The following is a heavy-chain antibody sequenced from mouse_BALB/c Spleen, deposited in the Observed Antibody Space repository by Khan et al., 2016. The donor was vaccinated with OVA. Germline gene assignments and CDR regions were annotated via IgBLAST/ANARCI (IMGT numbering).Heavy chain of an antibody. V-gene: IGHV1-77*01. Sequence: QVQLQQSGPELVKPGASVKMSCKASGYTFTDYVMNWVKQRNGQGLEWIGQIYPGSDSTYYNEKFKGKATLTAHTSSSTAYLQISNLTSEDSAVYFWARAGWDVFAYWGQGTLVTVSA. CDR2: IYPGSDST. D-gene: IGHD4-1*01. CDR3: ARAGWDVFAY. CDR1: GYTFTDYV. J-gene: IGHJ3*01.